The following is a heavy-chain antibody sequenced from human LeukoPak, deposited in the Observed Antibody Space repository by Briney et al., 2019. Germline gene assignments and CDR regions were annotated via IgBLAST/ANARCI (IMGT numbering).Heavy chain of an antibody. CDR3: ARADRSYYDSSGYYGYYFDY. Sequence: ASVKVSCKASGYTFTGYYMHWARQAPGQGLEWMGWINPNSGGTNYAQKFQGWVTMTRDTSISTAYMELSRLRSDDTAVYYCARADRSYYDSSGYYGYYFDYWGQGTLVTVSS. V-gene: IGHV1-2*04. CDR1: GYTFTGYY. CDR2: INPNSGGT. J-gene: IGHJ4*02. D-gene: IGHD3-22*01.